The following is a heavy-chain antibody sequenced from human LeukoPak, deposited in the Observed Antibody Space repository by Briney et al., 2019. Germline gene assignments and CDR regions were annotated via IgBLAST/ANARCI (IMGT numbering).Heavy chain of an antibody. Sequence: GGSLRLSCAASGFTFSSYSLNWVRQAPGKGLEWVSSITASSNYIYYADSVKGRFTISRDNAKNSLYLQMNSLRADDTAVYYCARESGSWYYYSSISCLFLDSWGQGTLVTVSS. D-gene: IGHD2-2*01. CDR2: ITASSNYI. CDR3: ARESGSWYYYSSISCLFLDS. J-gene: IGHJ4*02. CDR1: GFTFSSYS. V-gene: IGHV3-21*01.